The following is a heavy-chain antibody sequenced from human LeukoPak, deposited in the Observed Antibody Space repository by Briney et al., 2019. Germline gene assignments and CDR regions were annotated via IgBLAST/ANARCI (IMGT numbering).Heavy chain of an antibody. V-gene: IGHV3-53*01. Sequence: PGGSLRLSCAASGFIVSNNYMTWVRQAPGKGLEWVSIISGGGSTFYADSVKGRFTISRDNSKNTLYLQMNSLRAEDTAVYYCARGLIAAAGTCFDYWGQGTLVTVSS. CDR3: ARGLIAAAGTCFDY. CDR1: GFIVSNNY. CDR2: ISGGGST. D-gene: IGHD6-13*01. J-gene: IGHJ4*02.